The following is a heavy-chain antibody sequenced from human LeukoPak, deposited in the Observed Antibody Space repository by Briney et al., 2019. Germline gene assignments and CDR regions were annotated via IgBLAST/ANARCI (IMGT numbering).Heavy chain of an antibody. D-gene: IGHD6-25*01. V-gene: IGHV3-23*01. CDR1: GLTFSTYV. CDR2: LPGSGDTG. Sequence: GGSLRLSCAASGLTFSTYVMTWVRQAPGKGLEWVSSLPGSGDTGYYTDSVKGRFTISRDNSKNTLFLQMNSLRAEDTAVYYCAKSPARTLYCLDYWGQGTLVTVSS. CDR3: AKSPARTLYCLDY. J-gene: IGHJ4*02.